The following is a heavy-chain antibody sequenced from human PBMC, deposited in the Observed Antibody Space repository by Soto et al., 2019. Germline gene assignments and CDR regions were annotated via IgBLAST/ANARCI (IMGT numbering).Heavy chain of an antibody. CDR2: TYYSGST. Sequence: SETLSLTCTVSGGSMIASSWTWMRQPPGKGLQWIGYTYYSGSTTYNPSLKSRVTISVDSSKNQFSLKLDSVTPADTAVYYCARVRGTAGKRYFDYWGPGTLVTVSS. CDR1: GGSMIASS. CDR3: ARVRGTAGKRYFDY. D-gene: IGHD6-13*01. V-gene: IGHV4-59*01. J-gene: IGHJ4*02.